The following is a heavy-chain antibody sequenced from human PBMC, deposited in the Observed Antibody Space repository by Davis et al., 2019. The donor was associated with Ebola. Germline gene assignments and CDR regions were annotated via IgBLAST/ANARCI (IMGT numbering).Heavy chain of an antibody. CDR3: AKSGSGWYFLDY. Sequence: GGSLRLSCAASGFTFSSYAMHCVRQAPGKGLEWVSYISSSSSYIYYADSVKGRFTISRDNAKNSLYLQMNSLRAEDTAVYYCAKSGSGWYFLDYWGQGTLVTVSS. D-gene: IGHD6-19*01. V-gene: IGHV3-21*04. CDR1: GFTFSSYA. CDR2: ISSSSSYI. J-gene: IGHJ4*02.